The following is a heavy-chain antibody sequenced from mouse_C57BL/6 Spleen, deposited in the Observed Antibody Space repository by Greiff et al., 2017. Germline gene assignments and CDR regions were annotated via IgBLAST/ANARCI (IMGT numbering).Heavy chain of an antibody. CDR3: ARWLRFDY. J-gene: IGHJ2*01. D-gene: IGHD2-2*01. V-gene: IGHV1-26*01. CDR1: GYTFTDYY. Sequence: VQLQQSGPELVKPGASVKISCKASGYTFTDYYMNWVKQSHGKSLEWIGDINPNNGGTSYNQKFKGKATLTVDKSSSTAYMELRSLTSEDSAVYYCARWLRFDYWGQGTTLTVSS. CDR2: INPNNGGT.